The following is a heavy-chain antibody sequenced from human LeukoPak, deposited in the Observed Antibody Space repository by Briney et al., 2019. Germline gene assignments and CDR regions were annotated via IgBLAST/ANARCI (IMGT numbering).Heavy chain of an antibody. CDR3: ARTSLGWLDP. V-gene: IGHV3-53*01. D-gene: IGHD7-27*01. CDR1: GFTVSSNY. Sequence: PGGSLRLSCAASGFTVSSNYMSWVRQAPGKGLEWVSVIYSGGSTYYADSVKGRLTISRDNSKNTLYLQMNSLRAEDTAVYYCARTSLGWLDPWGQGALVTVSS. J-gene: IGHJ5*02. CDR2: IYSGGST.